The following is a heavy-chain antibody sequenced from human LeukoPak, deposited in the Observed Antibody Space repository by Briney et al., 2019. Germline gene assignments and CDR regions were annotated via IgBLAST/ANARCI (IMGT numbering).Heavy chain of an antibody. J-gene: IGHJ6*02. CDR3: ARNLYDFWSGYGMDV. Sequence: SETLSLTCTVSGGSISSYYWSWVRQPPGKGLEWIGYIYYSGSTNYNPSLKSRVTISVDTSKNQFSLKLSSVTAADTAVYYCARNLYDFWSGYGMDVWGQGTTVTVSS. D-gene: IGHD3-3*01. CDR2: IYYSGST. CDR1: GGSISSYY. V-gene: IGHV4-59*01.